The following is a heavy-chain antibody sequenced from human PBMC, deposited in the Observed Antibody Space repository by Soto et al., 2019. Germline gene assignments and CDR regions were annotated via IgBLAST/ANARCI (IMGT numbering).Heavy chain of an antibody. CDR1: GYTFSSYD. CDR3: AREGYTTSSGPRGNWFDP. J-gene: IGHJ5*02. V-gene: IGHV1-8*02. Sequence: GASVKVSCKASGYTFSSYDINWVRQATGQGLEWVGWVNPKSGDTGYAQKFQVRVTMTKNTSISTAYMELSSLRSEDTAVYYCAREGYTTSSGPRGNWFDPWGQGTLVTVSS. D-gene: IGHD6-6*01. CDR2: VNPKSGDT.